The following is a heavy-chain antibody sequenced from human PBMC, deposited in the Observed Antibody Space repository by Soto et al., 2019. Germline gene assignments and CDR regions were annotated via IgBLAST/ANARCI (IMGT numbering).Heavy chain of an antibody. CDR1: GGSVSSGSYY. V-gene: IGHV4-61*01. CDR3: ARESPYCSGGSCYGGIDY. D-gene: IGHD2-15*01. J-gene: IGHJ4*02. Sequence: SETLSLTCTVSGGSVSSGSYYWSWIRQPPGKGLEWIGYIYYSGSTNYNPSLKSRVTISVDTSKNQFSLKLSSVTAADTAVYYCARESPYCSGGSCYGGIDYWGQGTLVTAPQ. CDR2: IYYSGST.